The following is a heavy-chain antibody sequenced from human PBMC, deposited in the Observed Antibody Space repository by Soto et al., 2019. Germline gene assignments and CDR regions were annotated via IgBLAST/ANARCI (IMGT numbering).Heavy chain of an antibody. CDR3: AKELEIVLMVHAASDS. CDR1: VFTFSSHA. CDR2: ISSGGDNT. D-gene: IGHD2-8*01. J-gene: IGHJ4*02. Sequence: GGSLRLSCAASVFTFSSHAMSWVRQAPGKGLEWVSTISSGGDNTYSADSVKGRFTISRDNSKNTLYLQMNSLRAEDTAVYYCAKELEIVLMVHAASDSWGQGIPVTDSS. V-gene: IGHV3-23*01.